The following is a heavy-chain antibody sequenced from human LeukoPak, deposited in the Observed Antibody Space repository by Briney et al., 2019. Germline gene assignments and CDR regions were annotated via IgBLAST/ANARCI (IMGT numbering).Heavy chain of an antibody. J-gene: IGHJ4*02. V-gene: IGHV3-30-3*01. D-gene: IGHD6-13*01. CDR2: ISYDGSNK. CDR3: ARDQRAAAGTSTFDY. CDR1: GFTFSSYA. Sequence: GSLRLSCAASGFTFSSYAMHWVRQAPGKGLEWVAVISYDGSNKYYADSVKGRFTISRDNSKNTLYLQMNSLRAEDTAVYYCARDQRAAAGTSTFDYWGQGTLVTVSS.